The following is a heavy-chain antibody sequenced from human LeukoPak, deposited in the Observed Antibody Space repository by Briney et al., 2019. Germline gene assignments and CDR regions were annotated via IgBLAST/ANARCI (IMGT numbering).Heavy chain of an antibody. V-gene: IGHV1-69*04. CDR1: GGTFSSYA. J-gene: IGHJ4*02. D-gene: IGHD1-26*01. CDR3: ATDPVGATPPQGDY. CDR2: IIPIFGIA. Sequence: SVKVSCKASGGTFSSYAISWVRQAPGQGLEWMGRIIPIFGIANYAQKFQGRVTITADKSTSTAYMELSSLRSEDTAVYYCATDPVGATPPQGDYWGQGTLVTVSS.